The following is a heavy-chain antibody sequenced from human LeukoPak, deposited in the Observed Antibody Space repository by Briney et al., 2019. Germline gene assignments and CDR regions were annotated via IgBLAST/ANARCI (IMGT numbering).Heavy chain of an antibody. CDR1: GGSISSYY. CDR2: IYYSGST. CDR3: ARGKITMVRGVPNWFDP. V-gene: IGHV4-59*12. J-gene: IGHJ5*02. Sequence: PSETLSLTCTVSGGSISSYYWSWIRQTPGKGLEWIGYIYYSGSTNYNPSLKSRVTISVDTSKNQFSLKLSSVTAADTAVYYCARGKITMVRGVPNWFDPWGQGTLVTVSS. D-gene: IGHD3-10*01.